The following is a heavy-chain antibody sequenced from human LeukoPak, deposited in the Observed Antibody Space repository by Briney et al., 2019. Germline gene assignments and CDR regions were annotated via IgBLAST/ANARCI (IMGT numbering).Heavy chain of an antibody. CDR1: GGTFSSYA. Sequence: EASVKVSCKASGGTFSSYAISWVRQATGQGLESMGWMNPNSGNTGYAQKFQGRVTMTRNTSISTAYMELSSLRSEDTAVYYCARAPLARGVVVVAATPWFDPWGQGTLVTVSS. J-gene: IGHJ5*02. CDR3: ARAPLARGVVVVAATPWFDP. V-gene: IGHV1-8*02. CDR2: MNPNSGNT. D-gene: IGHD2-15*01.